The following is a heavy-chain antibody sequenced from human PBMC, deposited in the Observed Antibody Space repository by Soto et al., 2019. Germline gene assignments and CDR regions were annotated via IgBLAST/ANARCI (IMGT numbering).Heavy chain of an antibody. CDR3: ARRHCSSTSCYRYYYGMAV. D-gene: IGHD2-2*01. J-gene: IGHJ6*02. CDR1: GYSFTSYW. V-gene: IGHV5-10-1*01. CDR2: IDPSDSYT. Sequence: ESLKISCKGSGYSFTSYWISWVRQMPGKGLEWMGRIDPSDSYTNYSPSFQGHVTISADKSISTAYLQWSSLKASDTAMYYCARRHCSSTSCYRYYYGMAVWGQGTTVTVSS.